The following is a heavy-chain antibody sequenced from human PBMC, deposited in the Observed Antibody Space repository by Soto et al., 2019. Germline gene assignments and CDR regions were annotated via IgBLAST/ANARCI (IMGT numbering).Heavy chain of an antibody. D-gene: IGHD3-22*01. Sequence: QVQLQESGPGLVKPSQTLSLTCTVSGGSISRGASYWGWIRQHPGKGLEWIGYIYYSGGSYYNPSLKSRVTISLDTSKNQFSLKLSSVTAADTAVYYCARVPSSDYYDSVGYYFDYWGQGTLVTVSS. CDR2: IYYSGGS. CDR1: GGSISRGASY. CDR3: ARVPSSDYYDSVGYYFDY. J-gene: IGHJ4*02. V-gene: IGHV4-31*03.